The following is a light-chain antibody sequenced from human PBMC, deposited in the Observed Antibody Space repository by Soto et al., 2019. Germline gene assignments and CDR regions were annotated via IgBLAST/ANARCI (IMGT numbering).Light chain of an antibody. J-gene: IGLJ2*01. CDR1: SSNIGAGYD. CDR2: GNS. Sequence: QPVLAQPPSVSGAPGQRGTISCTGSSSNIGAGYDVHWYQQLPGTAPKLLIYGNSNRPSGVPDRFAGSKSGTSASLAITGLQAEDEADYFCQSYDSGLSGSLFGGETKLTVL. V-gene: IGLV1-40*01. CDR3: QSYDSGLSGSL.